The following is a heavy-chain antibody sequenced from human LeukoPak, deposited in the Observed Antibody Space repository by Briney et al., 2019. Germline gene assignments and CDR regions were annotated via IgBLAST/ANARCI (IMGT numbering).Heavy chain of an antibody. CDR2: IYCSGRP. CDR3: AKLGNQWELRRDY. J-gene: IGHJ4*02. CDR1: GGSISSYY. V-gene: IGHV4-4*07. D-gene: IGHD3-10*01. Sequence: PSETLSLTCTVSGGSISSYYLSWIRQPAGKGLDWIGHIYCSGRPKYNPSLKSRVTISVDTSKNQFAVKLTSVTAASTARYCCAKLGNQWELRRDYWGQGTVVTVSP.